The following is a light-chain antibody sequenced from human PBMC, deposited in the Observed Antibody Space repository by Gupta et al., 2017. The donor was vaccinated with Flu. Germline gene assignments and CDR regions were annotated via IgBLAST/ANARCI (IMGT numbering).Light chain of an antibody. CDR2: RTT. J-gene: IGLJ1*01. CDR1: SSNIGSNF. Sequence: QTVLTQPPSASGTPGQKVTISCSGGSSNIGSNFVFWYQQVPGAAPTLLVYRTTQRPSGVPDRFSGSKSGTSASLAISDLRSEDEGDYYCAAWEDTLGGYAFGTGTKVTVL. CDR3: AAWEDTLGGYA. V-gene: IGLV1-47*01.